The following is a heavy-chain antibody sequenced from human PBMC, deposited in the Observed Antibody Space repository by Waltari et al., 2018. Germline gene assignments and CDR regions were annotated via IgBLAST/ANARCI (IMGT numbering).Heavy chain of an antibody. J-gene: IGHJ4*02. Sequence: EVQLVESGGGLVQPGGSLRLSCVASGFTFSDYWMRWVRQAPGKGLMWVSRIDSDGSTTNYADSVKGRFTISRDNAKNTAYLQINSLRAEDTAVYYCASGYYYSVFDSWGQGTLVTVSS. D-gene: IGHD3-22*01. CDR2: IDSDGSTT. V-gene: IGHV3-74*01. CDR1: GFTFSDYW. CDR3: ASGYYYSVFDS.